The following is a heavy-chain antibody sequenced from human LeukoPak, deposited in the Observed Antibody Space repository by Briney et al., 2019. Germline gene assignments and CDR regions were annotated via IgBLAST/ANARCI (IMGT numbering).Heavy chain of an antibody. CDR1: GFTFSSYE. CDR2: ISSSGSTI. Sequence: GGSLRLSSAASGFTFSSYEMNWVRQAPGKGLEWVSYISSSGSTIYYADSVKGRFTISRDNAKNSLYLQMNSLRAEDTAVYYCARSYCSSTSCCPQDYGMDVWGKGTTVTVSS. D-gene: IGHD2-2*01. CDR3: ARSYCSSTSCCPQDYGMDV. J-gene: IGHJ6*04. V-gene: IGHV3-48*03.